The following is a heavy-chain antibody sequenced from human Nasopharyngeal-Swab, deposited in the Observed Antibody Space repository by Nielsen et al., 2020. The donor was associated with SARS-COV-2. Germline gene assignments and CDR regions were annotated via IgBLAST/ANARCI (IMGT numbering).Heavy chain of an antibody. Sequence: GSLRLSCTVFGGSISTYYWSWIRQAPGKGLEWIGYIYYSGSTNYNPSLKSRVPISVDTSKNQFSLKLSSVTAADTAVYYCAREVRGYAYGTRSFDIWGQGTMVTVSS. J-gene: IGHJ3*02. CDR2: IYYSGST. D-gene: IGHD5-18*01. CDR3: AREVRGYAYGTRSFDI. V-gene: IGHV4-59*12. CDR1: GGSISTYY.